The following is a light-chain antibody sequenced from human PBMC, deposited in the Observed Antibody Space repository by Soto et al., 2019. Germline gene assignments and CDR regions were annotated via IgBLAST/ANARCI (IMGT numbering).Light chain of an antibody. Sequence: QSVLTQPPSASGTPGQRVTISCSGSGANIGLNTVNCYQQLPGTAPKLLIYSNSQRPSGVSDRFSGSKSGASASLAISGLQSEDEATYFCSAWDDSRNGPQFGGGTKGTVL. CDR2: SNS. CDR3: SAWDDSRNGPQ. J-gene: IGLJ3*02. V-gene: IGLV1-44*01. CDR1: GANIGLNT.